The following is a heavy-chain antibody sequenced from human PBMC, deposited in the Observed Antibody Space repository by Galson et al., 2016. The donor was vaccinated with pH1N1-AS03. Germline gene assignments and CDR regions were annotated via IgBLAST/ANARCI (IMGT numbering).Heavy chain of an antibody. CDR3: ARDASGLDG. V-gene: IGHV4-61*08. CDR1: RGSVNTDDYF. Sequence: SETLSLTCTVSRGSVNTDDYFWTWIRQPPGKGLEWIGHVFYTGATNYNPSVKGRVTISIDTSNNKFSLRLNSVSASDTAVYYCARDASGLDGWGQGTTVTVS. CDR2: VFYTGAT. J-gene: IGHJ6*02.